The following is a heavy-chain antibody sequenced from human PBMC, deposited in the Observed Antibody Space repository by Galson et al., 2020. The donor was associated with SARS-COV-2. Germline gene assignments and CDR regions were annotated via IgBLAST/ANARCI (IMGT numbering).Heavy chain of an antibody. D-gene: IGHD3-10*01. J-gene: IGHJ5*02. V-gene: IGHV3-49*03. CDR1: GFSFGDYA. CDR3: LSTDVWFRELVGRS. CDR2: IKSRAFGGTT. Sequence: GGSLRLSCTGSGFSFGDYAMTWIRQAPGKGLEWVGFIKSRAFGGTTECAASVKDRFTISRDDSKSIAYLQMNGLKTEDTAVYYCLSTDVWFRELVGRSWGQGTLVTVSS.